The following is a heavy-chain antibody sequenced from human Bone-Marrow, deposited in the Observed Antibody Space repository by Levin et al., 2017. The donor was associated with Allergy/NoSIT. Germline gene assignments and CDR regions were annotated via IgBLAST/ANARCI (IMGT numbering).Heavy chain of an antibody. CDR3: SRASQWVLPPRTYYFDY. CDR1: GFTVSRNY. J-gene: IGHJ4*02. D-gene: IGHD3-22*01. CDR2: IYSGGST. V-gene: IGHV3-53*01. Sequence: GESLKISCAASGFTVSRNYMSWVRQAPGKGLEWVSVIYSGGSTYYADSVKGRFTISRDNSKNTLYLQMNSLRAEDTAVYYCSRASQWVLPPRTYYFDYWGQGTLVTVSS.